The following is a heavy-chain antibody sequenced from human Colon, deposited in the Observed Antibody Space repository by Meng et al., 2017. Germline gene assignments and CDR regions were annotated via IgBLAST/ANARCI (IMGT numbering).Heavy chain of an antibody. V-gene: IGHV1-2*06. CDR2: IIPKSSEA. CDR3: ARDGGNYDFDY. Sequence: QVQLVQSGAEVKKPWASVKLSCKASGYTFIDAYVHWVRQAPGQGLEWMGRIIPKSSEANSAQKFLGRVTLTWDTSISTAYMELSSLRSDDTAIYYCARDGGNYDFDYWGQGTLVTVSS. J-gene: IGHJ4*02. D-gene: IGHD1-26*01. CDR1: GYTFIDAY.